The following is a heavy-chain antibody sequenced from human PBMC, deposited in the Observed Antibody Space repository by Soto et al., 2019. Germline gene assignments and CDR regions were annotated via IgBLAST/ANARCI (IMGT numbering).Heavy chain of an antibody. V-gene: IGHV1-69*06. CDR3: ARDHVAGQVFEY. CDR1: GGTFSSYA. CDR2: IIPIFGTA. Sequence: ASVKVSCKASGGTFSSYAISWVRQAPGQGLEWMGGIIPIFGTANYAQKFQGRVTITADKSTSTAYMELSSLRSEDTAVYYCARDHVAGQVFEYWGQGTLITVSS. J-gene: IGHJ4*02. D-gene: IGHD6-19*01.